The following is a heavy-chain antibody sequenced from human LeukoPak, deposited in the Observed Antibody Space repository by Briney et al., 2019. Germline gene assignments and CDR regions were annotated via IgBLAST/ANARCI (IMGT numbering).Heavy chain of an antibody. CDR1: GFTFSNYA. D-gene: IGHD3-3*01. J-gene: IGHJ4*02. CDR2: ISGSGGNT. Sequence: SCKASGFTFSNYAMNWVRQAPGKGLEWVSAISGSGGNTYYADSVKGRFTISRDNSKNTLYLQMNSLRAEDTAVYYCAKVPRGAGTPSGYWGQGTLVTVSS. CDR3: AKVPRGAGTPSGY. V-gene: IGHV3-23*01.